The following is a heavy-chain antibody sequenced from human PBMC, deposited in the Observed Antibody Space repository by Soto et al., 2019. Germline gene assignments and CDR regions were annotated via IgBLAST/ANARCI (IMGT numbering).Heavy chain of an antibody. CDR1: EGTFSRYA. V-gene: IGHV1-69*13. D-gene: IGHD6-6*01. CDR3: AVRYSSSLVGSTYYYGMDV. J-gene: IGHJ6*02. CDR2: IIPIFGTA. Sequence: SMNVSCKSSEGTFSRYAISWVRQAPGQVIEWMGGIIPIFGTANYAQKFQGRVTITADESTSTAYMELSSLRSEDTAVYYCAVRYSSSLVGSTYYYGMDVWGQGTTVTVSS.